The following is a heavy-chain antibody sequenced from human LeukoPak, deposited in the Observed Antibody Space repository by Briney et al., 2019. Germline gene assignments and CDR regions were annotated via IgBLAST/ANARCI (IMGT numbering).Heavy chain of an antibody. J-gene: IGHJ6*03. V-gene: IGHV3-49*04. CDR1: GFTFGDYA. CDR3: ARGRAAPTPSYYYYYMDV. D-gene: IGHD6-13*01. Sequence: GGSLRLSCTAAGFTFGDYAISWVRQAPGKGLEWVGFMKSRTYGGTTEYAASVKGRFTISRDDYKSIAYLQMNSLSAEDTAVYYCARGRAAPTPSYYYYYMDVWGKGTTVTVSS. CDR2: MKSRTYGGTT.